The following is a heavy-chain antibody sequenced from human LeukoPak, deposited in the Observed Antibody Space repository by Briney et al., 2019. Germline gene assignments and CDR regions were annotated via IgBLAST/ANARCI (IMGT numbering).Heavy chain of an antibody. CDR3: ARPGMMGAFDI. Sequence: GGSLRLSCAASGFTFSSNSMNWVRQAPGKGLEWVSYISSSSITIYYADSVKGRFTISRDNARNSLYLQMNSLRAEDTAVYYCARPGMMGAFDIWGQGTMVTVSS. V-gene: IGHV3-48*01. CDR1: GFTFSSNS. J-gene: IGHJ3*02. CDR2: ISSSSITI. D-gene: IGHD3-16*01.